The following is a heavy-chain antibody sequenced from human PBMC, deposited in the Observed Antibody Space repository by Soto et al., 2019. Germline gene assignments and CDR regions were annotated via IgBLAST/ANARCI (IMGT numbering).Heavy chain of an antibody. J-gene: IGHJ4*02. CDR3: ARTFYDILTGSASYFDY. D-gene: IGHD3-9*01. CDR2: IYYSGST. Sequence: SETLSLTCTVSGGSISSGGYYWSWIRQHPGKGLEWIGYIYYSGSTYYNPSLKSRVTISVDTSKNQFSLKLSSVTAADTAVYYCARTFYDILTGSASYFDYWGQGTLVTVSS. V-gene: IGHV4-31*03. CDR1: GGSISSGGYY.